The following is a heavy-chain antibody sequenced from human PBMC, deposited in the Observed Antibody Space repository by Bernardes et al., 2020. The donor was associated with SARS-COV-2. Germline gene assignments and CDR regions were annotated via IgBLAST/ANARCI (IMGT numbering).Heavy chain of an antibody. D-gene: IGHD6-19*01. J-gene: IGHJ3*02. CDR1: GFIFSTYA. V-gene: IGHV3-64*02. Sequence: GGSLRLCCAASGFIFSTYAMYWVRQAPGKGLECVSAISSNGDTTEYADSVRGRFTISRDNSKNTLYLQMGSLRAEDMAVYYCVRDPHPSVAGMFVEFDIWGQGTMVTVSS. CDR2: ISSNGDTT. CDR3: VRDPHPSVAGMFVEFDI.